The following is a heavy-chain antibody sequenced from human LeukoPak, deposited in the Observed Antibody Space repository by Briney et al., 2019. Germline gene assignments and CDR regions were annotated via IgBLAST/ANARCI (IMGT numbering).Heavy chain of an antibody. D-gene: IGHD1-26*01. V-gene: IGHV4-39*07. CDR1: GGSISTSSYY. Sequence: SETLSLTCTVSGGSISTSSYYWGWVRQPPGKGLEWIGNIFYSGSTYYNPSLKSRVTISVDTSKNQFSLKLSSVTAADTAVYYCARVRGLVGATNWFDPWGQGTLVTVSS. J-gene: IGHJ5*02. CDR3: ARVRGLVGATNWFDP. CDR2: IFYSGST.